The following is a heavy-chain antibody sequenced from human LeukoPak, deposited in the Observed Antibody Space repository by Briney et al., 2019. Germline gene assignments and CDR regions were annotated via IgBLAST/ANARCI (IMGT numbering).Heavy chain of an antibody. CDR3: AKVGEYSGYDSLGDS. V-gene: IGHV3-23*01. CDR2: ISASGGST. D-gene: IGHD5-12*01. J-gene: IGHJ4*02. Sequence: QAGGSLRLSCAASGFTFSNYVMTWVRQAPGKGLEWVSGISASGGSTYYADSVKGRFTISRDNSKNTLFVQMNSLRAEDTAIYYCAKVGEYSGYDSLGDSWGQGTLVTVSS. CDR1: GFTFSNYV.